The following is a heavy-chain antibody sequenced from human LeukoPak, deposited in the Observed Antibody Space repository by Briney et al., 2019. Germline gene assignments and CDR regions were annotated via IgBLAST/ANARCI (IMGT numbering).Heavy chain of an antibody. CDR1: GYSFTSYW. CDR2: IYPGDSDT. D-gene: IGHD3-22*01. Sequence: GESLKISCKGSGYSFTSYWIGWVRQMPGKGLEWMGIIYPGDSDTRYSPSFQGQVTISADKSISTAYLQWSSLKASDTAMYYCARLSDSSGYYRSYAFDIWGQGTMVTVSS. V-gene: IGHV5-51*01. J-gene: IGHJ3*02. CDR3: ARLSDSSGYYRSYAFDI.